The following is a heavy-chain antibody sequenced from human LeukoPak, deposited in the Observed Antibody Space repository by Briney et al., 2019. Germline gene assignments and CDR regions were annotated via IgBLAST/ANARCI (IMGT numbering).Heavy chain of an antibody. Sequence: GASVKVSCKASGHTFTTYYVHLVRQAPGQGLEWMGVINPSGDGTNYPQRFQGRVTMTRDTSTSTVYMELSSLRSEDTAVYFCARDACSSTICQAGGNWFDPWGQGTLVIVS. CDR1: GHTFTTYY. CDR3: ARDACSSTICQAGGNWFDP. J-gene: IGHJ5*02. CDR2: INPSGDGT. V-gene: IGHV1-46*01. D-gene: IGHD2-2*01.